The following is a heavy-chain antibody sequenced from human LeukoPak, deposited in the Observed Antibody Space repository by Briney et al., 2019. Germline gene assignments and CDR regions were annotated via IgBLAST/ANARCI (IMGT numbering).Heavy chain of an antibody. Sequence: GGSLRLSCAASRFTVSSNYMGWVRQAPGKGLEWVSVLHSDGTTYYPDSVKGRFTISRDNSQNTLYLRLDSMRAEDTAVYYCARLYDRSGYGAFDIWGQGTMVTVCS. J-gene: IGHJ3*02. CDR1: RFTVSSNY. CDR3: ARLYDRSGYGAFDI. D-gene: IGHD3-22*01. CDR2: LHSDGTT. V-gene: IGHV3-66*04.